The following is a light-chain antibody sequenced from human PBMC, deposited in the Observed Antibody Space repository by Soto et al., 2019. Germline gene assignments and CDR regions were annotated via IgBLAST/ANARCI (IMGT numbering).Light chain of an antibody. CDR1: QSVGRSY. CDR2: DAS. Sequence: EIVLTQSPCTLSLSPWERSTLSCRASQSVGRSYLAWYQHNPGQAPRLLIFDASNRATGIPDRFSGSGSGTDFTLTISRLEPEDFAIYYCHQYDKAPQTFGQGTKVDIK. V-gene: IGKV3-20*01. J-gene: IGKJ1*01. CDR3: HQYDKAPQT.